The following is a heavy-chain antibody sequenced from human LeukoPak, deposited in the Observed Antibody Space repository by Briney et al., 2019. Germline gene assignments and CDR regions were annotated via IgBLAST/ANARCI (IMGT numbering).Heavy chain of an antibody. J-gene: IGHJ6*02. CDR1: VRSISISSYY. CDR3: ARRTLTAAPYYYGMDV. Sequence: SETLSLTCTVSVRSISISSYYWRWIRQPPGKGLEWNWRIYYNRITYYNPSLKSRVTISVDTSKNQFSLKLSSVTAAETAVYYCARRTLTAAPYYYGMDVWGQGTTVTVSS. V-gene: IGHV4-39*01. CDR2: IYYNRIT. D-gene: IGHD6-13*01.